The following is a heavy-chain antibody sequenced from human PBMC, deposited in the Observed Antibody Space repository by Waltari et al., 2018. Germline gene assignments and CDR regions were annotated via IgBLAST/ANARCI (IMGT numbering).Heavy chain of an antibody. CDR3: ARSGGIAAAGYFDL. CDR1: GGTFSSYA. CDR2: IIPIFGTA. V-gene: IGHV1-69*13. J-gene: IGHJ2*01. Sequence: QVQLVQSGAEVKKPGSSVKVSCKASGGTFSSYAISWVRQAPGQGLEWMGGIIPIFGTANNAQKFQGIVTITAYESTSTAYMELSSLRSEDTAVYYCARSGGIAAAGYFDLWGRGTLVTVSS. D-gene: IGHD6-13*01.